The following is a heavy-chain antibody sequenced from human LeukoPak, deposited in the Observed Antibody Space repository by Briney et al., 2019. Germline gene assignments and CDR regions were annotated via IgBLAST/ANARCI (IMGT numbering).Heavy chain of an antibody. D-gene: IGHD1-26*01. CDR1: GFTVSSNY. V-gene: IGHV3-53*01. CDR2: IYSGGST. Sequence: GGSLRLSCAASGFTVSSNYMSWVRQAPGKGLEWVSVIYSGGSTYYADSVKGRFTISRDNSKNTLYLQMNSLRAEDTAVYYCAKGRSGSYWDFDYWGQGTLVTVSS. J-gene: IGHJ4*02. CDR3: AKGRSGSYWDFDY.